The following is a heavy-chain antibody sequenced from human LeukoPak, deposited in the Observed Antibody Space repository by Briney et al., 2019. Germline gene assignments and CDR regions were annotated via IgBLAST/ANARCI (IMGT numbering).Heavy chain of an antibody. CDR2: IYYSGST. CDR1: GGSISSYY. Sequence: SETLSLTCTVSGGSISSYYWSWIRQPPGKGLEWIGYIYYSGSTNYNPSLKSRVTISVDTSKNQFSLKLSSVTAADTAVYYCARDSTGYSSGWYAYWGQGTLVTVSS. D-gene: IGHD6-19*01. CDR3: ARDSTGYSSGWYAY. J-gene: IGHJ4*02. V-gene: IGHV4-59*01.